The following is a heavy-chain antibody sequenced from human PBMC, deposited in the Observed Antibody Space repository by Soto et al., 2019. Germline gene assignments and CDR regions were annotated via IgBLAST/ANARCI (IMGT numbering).Heavy chain of an antibody. D-gene: IGHD3-10*01. V-gene: IGHV4-34*01. Sequence: PSESLSLACAVCGGSFSGYYWSWIRQPPGKGLEWIGEINHSGSTNYNPSLKSRVTIPVDTSKNQFSLKLSSVKAADTAVYYCARGGSGWGYYYYYGMDVWGQGTTVT. CDR3: ARGGSGWGYYYYYGMDV. CDR1: GGSFSGYY. CDR2: INHSGST. J-gene: IGHJ6*02.